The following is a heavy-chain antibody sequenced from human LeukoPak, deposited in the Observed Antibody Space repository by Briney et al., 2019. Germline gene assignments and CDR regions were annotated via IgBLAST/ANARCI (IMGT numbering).Heavy chain of an antibody. D-gene: IGHD3-22*01. CDR1: GGSISSSNYY. CDR3: ARHGNYYDSSSSFDY. CDR2: INSSGNT. V-gene: IGHV4-39*01. J-gene: IGHJ4*02. Sequence: SETLSLTCTVSGGSISSSNYYWGWIRQPPGKGLEWIGSINSSGNTYYNPSLKSRVTISADMSKNQFSLKLSSVTAADTAVYYCARHGNYYDSSSSFDYWGQGTLVTVSS.